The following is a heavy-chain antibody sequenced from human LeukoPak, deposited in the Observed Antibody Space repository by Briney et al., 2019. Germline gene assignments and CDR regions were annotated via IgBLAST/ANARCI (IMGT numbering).Heavy chain of an antibody. V-gene: IGHV3-21*01. CDR3: ARIVWGPGAEDIVVVPDDDY. CDR2: ISSSSSYI. Sequence: GGSLRLSCAASGFTFSSYSMNWVRQAPGKGLEWVSSISSSSSYIYYADSVKGRFTISRDNAKNSLYLQMNSLRAEDTAVYYCARIVWGPGAEDIVVVPDDDYWGQGTLVTVSS. J-gene: IGHJ4*02. D-gene: IGHD2-2*01. CDR1: GFTFSSYS.